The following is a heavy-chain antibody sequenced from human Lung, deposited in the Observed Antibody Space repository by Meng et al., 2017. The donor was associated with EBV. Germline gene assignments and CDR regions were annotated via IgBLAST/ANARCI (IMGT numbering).Heavy chain of an antibody. CDR2: IYYSGST. D-gene: IGHD5-18*01. CDR3: ARAVDTGYFDY. CDR1: GGSISSGGHY. V-gene: IGHV4-31*01. Sequence: QGQLQESGPGPVKPSQTLSLTFTVSGGSISSGGHYWSWIRQHPGKSLEWIGYIYYSGSTYYNPSLKSLVSISVDTSNNQFSLKLSSVTAADTAVYYCARAVDTGYFDYWGQGTLVTVSS. J-gene: IGHJ4*02.